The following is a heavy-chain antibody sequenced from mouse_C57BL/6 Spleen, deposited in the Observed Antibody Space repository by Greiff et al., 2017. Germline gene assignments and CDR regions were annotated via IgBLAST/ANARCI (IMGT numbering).Heavy chain of an antibody. Sequence: VQLQQPGAELVKPGASVKLSCKASGYTFTSYWMQWVKQRPGQGLEWIGEIDPSDSSTNYNQKFKGKATLTVDASSSTAYMQLSSLPSEDSAVYYCARRGYDYDYWGQGTTLTGSS. CDR1: GYTFTSYW. CDR2: IDPSDSST. V-gene: IGHV1-50*01. D-gene: IGHD2-4*01. J-gene: IGHJ2*01. CDR3: ARRGYDYDY.